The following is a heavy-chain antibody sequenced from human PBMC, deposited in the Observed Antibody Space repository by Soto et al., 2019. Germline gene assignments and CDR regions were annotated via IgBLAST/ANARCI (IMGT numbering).Heavy chain of an antibody. CDR2: IISSSSYI. D-gene: IGHD3-10*01. CDR3: ATDAIWFGESYYGMDV. CDR1: GFTFSSYS. V-gene: IGHV3-21*01. Sequence: GGSLRLSWAASGFTFSSYSMDWVRQAPGKGLECVSSIISSSSYIYYADSVKCRFTISRDNANNSLYLQMNSLRAEDTAVYYCATDAIWFGESYYGMDVWGQGTTVTVSS. J-gene: IGHJ6*02.